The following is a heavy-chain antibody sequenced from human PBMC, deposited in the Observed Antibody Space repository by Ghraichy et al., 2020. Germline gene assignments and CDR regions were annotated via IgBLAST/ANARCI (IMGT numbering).Heavy chain of an antibody. CDR3: ARGWQHGDLPFDL. Sequence: ASVKVSCKTSGYTFTAYYIAWVRQAPGQGLEWVGWISAYNGDTNFAQKFRGRVTLTTDTSTNTAYMELFSLISDDSAVYLCARGWQHGDLPFDLWGQGTLVTVSS. V-gene: IGHV1-18*01. CDR1: GYTFTAYY. D-gene: IGHD4-17*01. CDR2: ISAYNGDT. J-gene: IGHJ4*02.